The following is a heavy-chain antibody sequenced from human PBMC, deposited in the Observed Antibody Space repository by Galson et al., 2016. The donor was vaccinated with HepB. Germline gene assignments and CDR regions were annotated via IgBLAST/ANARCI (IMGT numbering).Heavy chain of an antibody. J-gene: IGHJ4*02. CDR3: ATLVEGFGESPDY. CDR2: IYHRGFT. Sequence: WIRQSPGKGLEWIGYIYHRGFTTYNPSLKSRVSILIDKSKNQFSLRLTSVTAADTAVYFCATLVEGFGESPDYWGRGTLVTVSS. V-gene: IGHV4-59*01. D-gene: IGHD3-10*01.